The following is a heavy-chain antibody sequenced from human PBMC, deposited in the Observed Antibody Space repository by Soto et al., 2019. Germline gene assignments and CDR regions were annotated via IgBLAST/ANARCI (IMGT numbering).Heavy chain of an antibody. CDR1: GDSISSNY. J-gene: IGHJ5*02. CDR2: IYYSGST. CDR3: AREDYYDSGVTGWFDP. D-gene: IGHD3-22*01. Sequence: PSETLSLTCSVSGDSISSNYWSWIRQPPGKGLEWIGYIYYSGSTNYNPSLKSRVTISADTSKNQFSLKLSSVTAADTAVYYCAREDYYDSGVTGWFDPWGQGTLVTVSS. V-gene: IGHV4-59*12.